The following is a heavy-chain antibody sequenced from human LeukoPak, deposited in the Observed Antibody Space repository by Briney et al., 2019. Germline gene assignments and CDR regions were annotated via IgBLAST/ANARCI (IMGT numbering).Heavy chain of an antibody. J-gene: IGHJ4*02. CDR2: INPNSGGT. V-gene: IGHV1-2*02. Sequence: ASVKVSCKASGYTFTGYYMHWVRQAPGQGLEWMRWINPNSGGTNYAQKFQGRVTMTRDTSISTAYMELSRLRSDDTAVYYCARALYSGYVSFDYWGQGTLVTVSS. D-gene: IGHD5-12*01. CDR3: ARALYSGYVSFDY. CDR1: GYTFTGYY.